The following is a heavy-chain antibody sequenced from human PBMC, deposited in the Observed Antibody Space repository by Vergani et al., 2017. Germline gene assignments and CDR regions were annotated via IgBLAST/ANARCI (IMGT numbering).Heavy chain of an antibody. D-gene: IGHD3-3*01. CDR3: TTHATYYDFWGGYYTFNYFDY. CDR1: GFTFSNAW. V-gene: IGHV3-15*01. CDR2: IKSKTDGGTT. J-gene: IGHJ4*02. Sequence: EVQLVESGGGLVKPGGSLRLSCAASGFTFSNAWMSWVRQAPGKGLEWVGRIKSKTDGGTTDYAAPVKGRFTISRDDSKNTLYLQMNSLKTEDTAVYYCTTHATYYDFWGGYYTFNYFDYWGQGTLVTVSS.